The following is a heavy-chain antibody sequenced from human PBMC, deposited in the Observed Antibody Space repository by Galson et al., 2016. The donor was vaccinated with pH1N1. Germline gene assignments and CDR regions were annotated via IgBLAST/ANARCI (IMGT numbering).Heavy chain of an antibody. CDR2: ISGSGLST. CDR1: GFTFSTYT. V-gene: IGHV3-23*01. CDR3: AKDHSLHLWLQGAFDI. J-gene: IGHJ3*02. Sequence: LRLSCAASGFTFSTYTVYWVRQSPGKGLEWVSSISGSGLSTYYADSVKGRFTISRDNSKNTLYLQMNSLSAEDTAVYYCAKDHSLHLWLQGAFDIWGQGTRVTVSS. D-gene: IGHD5-18*01.